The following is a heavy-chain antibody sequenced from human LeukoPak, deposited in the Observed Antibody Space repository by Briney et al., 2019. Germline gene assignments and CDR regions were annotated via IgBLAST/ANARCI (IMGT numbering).Heavy chain of an antibody. V-gene: IGHV1-69*04. D-gene: IGHD5-24*01. CDR2: IISIIGIA. CDR1: GGTFSSYA. CDR3: ARSDGYNYFLLDY. J-gene: IGHJ4*02. Sequence: SVKLSCKASGGTFSSYAISWVRQAPGQGLEWMGRIISIIGIANYAQKFQGRVTITADKSTSTAYMELSSLRSEDTAVYYCARSDGYNYFLLDYWGQGTLVTVSS.